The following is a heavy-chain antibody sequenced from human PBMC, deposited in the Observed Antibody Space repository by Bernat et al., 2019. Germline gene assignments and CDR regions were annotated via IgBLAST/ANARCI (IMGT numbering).Heavy chain of an antibody. CDR1: GFTFSSFG. D-gene: IGHD1-26*01. J-gene: IGHJ4*02. V-gene: IGHV3-30*18. Sequence: QVQLVESGGGVVQSGRSLRLSCASSGFTFSSFGIHWVRQAPGRGLVWVAVISYDGSNTYYADSVKGRFTISRDNSKNTLYLQMKSLRAEDTAVYYCANLGVAYAKSRYEPGANWGQGTLVTVSS. CDR2: ISYDGSNT. CDR3: ANLGVAYAKSRYEPGAN.